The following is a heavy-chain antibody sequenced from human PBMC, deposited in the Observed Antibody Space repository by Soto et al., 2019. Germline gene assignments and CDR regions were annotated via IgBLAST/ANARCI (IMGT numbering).Heavy chain of an antibody. J-gene: IGHJ1*01. D-gene: IGHD3-16*02. CDR2: INYSGST. V-gene: IGHV4-59*01. CDR1: GGSISSNY. Sequence: SETLSLTCTVSGGSISSNYWSWIRQPPGKGLEWIGYINYSGSTYYNPSLKSRVAMSVDTSKNQFSLKLSSVTAADTAVYYCARASKFSLQPWDQGTLVTVSS. CDR3: ARASKFSLQP.